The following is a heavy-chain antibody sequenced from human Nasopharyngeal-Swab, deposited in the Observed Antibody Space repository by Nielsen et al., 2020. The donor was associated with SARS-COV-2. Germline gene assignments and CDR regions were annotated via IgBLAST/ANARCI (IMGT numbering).Heavy chain of an antibody. CDR2: INPNSGGT. D-gene: IGHD2-15*01. Sequence: ASVKVSCKASGYTFTGYYMHWVRQAPGQGLEWMGWINPNSGGTNYAQKFQGRVTITADKSTSTAYMELSSLRSEDTAVYYCAREGGTRDGFDPWGQGTLVTVSS. CDR1: GYTFTGYY. CDR3: AREGGTRDGFDP. V-gene: IGHV1-2*02. J-gene: IGHJ5*02.